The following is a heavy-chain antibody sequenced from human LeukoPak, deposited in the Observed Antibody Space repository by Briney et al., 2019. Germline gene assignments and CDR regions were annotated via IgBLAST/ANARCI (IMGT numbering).Heavy chain of an antibody. CDR1: GFTFSSYE. Sequence: GGSLRLSCAASGFTFSSYEMNWVRQAPGKGLEWVSYISSSGSTIYYADSVKGRFTISRDNANNSLYLQMNSLRAEDTAVYYCARFYYGSGSPLDYWGQGTLVTVSS. CDR3: ARFYYGSGSPLDY. CDR2: ISSSGSTI. D-gene: IGHD3-10*01. J-gene: IGHJ4*02. V-gene: IGHV3-48*03.